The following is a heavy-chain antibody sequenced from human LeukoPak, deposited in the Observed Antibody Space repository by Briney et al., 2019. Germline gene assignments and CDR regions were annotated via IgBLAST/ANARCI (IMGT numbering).Heavy chain of an antibody. CDR1: AFNFDDYA. CDR2: INWNGGSS. D-gene: IGHD3-22*01. Sequence: GGSLRLSCEASAFNFDDYAMTWVRQAPGKGLEWVSTINWNGGSSGYAAFVKGRFTISRDNTKNSLYLEMKSLTVEDTALYYCARERRGTDGSGYYPSPFYSYYFYMDVWGKGTTVTVSS. CDR3: ARERRGTDGSGYYPSPFYSYYFYMDV. V-gene: IGHV3-20*04. J-gene: IGHJ6*03.